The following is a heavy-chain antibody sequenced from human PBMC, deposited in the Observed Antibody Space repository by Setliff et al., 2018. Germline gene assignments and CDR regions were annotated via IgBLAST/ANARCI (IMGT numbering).Heavy chain of an antibody. CDR1: GGSFSDYW. Sequence: PSETLSLTCAVYGGSFSDYWWSWIRQLPGKGLEWIAEIHHSGSTNYNPSLKSRVTISVDTSKNQFSLKLSSVTAADTAVYYCARSKSSSGWYAGGEFDYWGQGTLVTVSS. V-gene: IGHV4-34*01. CDR3: ARSKSSSGWYAGGEFDY. J-gene: IGHJ4*02. D-gene: IGHD6-19*01. CDR2: IHHSGST.